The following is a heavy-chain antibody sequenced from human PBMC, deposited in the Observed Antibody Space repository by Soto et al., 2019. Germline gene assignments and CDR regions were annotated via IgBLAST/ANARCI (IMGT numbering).Heavy chain of an antibody. D-gene: IGHD2-15*01. Sequence: PSETLSLTGAVSGGSISSGCYSWSWIRQPPGRGLEWIGYIYHIGSTYYNPSLKSRVTISVDRSKNQFSLKLSSVTAADTAVYYCATVTPHAGAFDICGQGTMVTVSS. J-gene: IGHJ3*02. CDR2: IYHIGST. CDR1: GGSISSGCYS. CDR3: ATVTPHAGAFDI. V-gene: IGHV4-30-2*01.